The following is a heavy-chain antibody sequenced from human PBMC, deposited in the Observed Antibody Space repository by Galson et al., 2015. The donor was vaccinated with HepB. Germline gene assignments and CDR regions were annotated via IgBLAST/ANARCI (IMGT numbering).Heavy chain of an antibody. CDR1: GFTFSGYV. V-gene: IGHV3-23*01. CDR3: ATDQVQLPPFDY. Sequence: SLRLSCAGSGFTFSGYVMSWVRQAPGKGLEWVSAISGSGGSTYYADSVKGRFTISRDNSKNTLYLQMNSLRAEDTAVYYCATDQVQLPPFDYWGQTTQVTVSS. CDR2: ISGSGGST. J-gene: IGHJ4*02. D-gene: IGHD1-26*01.